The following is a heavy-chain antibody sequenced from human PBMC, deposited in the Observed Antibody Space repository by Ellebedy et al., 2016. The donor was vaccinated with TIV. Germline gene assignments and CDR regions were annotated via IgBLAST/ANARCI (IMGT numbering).Heavy chain of an antibody. CDR1: GYSFTTYW. D-gene: IGHD3-10*01. J-gene: IGHJ6*02. CDR3: VRTITYHYFGLDV. CDR2: IYPGDSVT. V-gene: IGHV5-51*01. Sequence: GESLKISCKGAGYSFTTYWIGWVRQMPGKGLEWMGIIYPGDSVTIYSPSFRGQVTISADKSISTAYLQWSSLKASDTAMYYCVRTITYHYFGLDVWGQGTTVTVSS.